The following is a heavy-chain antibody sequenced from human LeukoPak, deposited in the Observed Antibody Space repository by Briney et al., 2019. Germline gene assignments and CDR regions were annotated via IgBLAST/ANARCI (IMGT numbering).Heavy chain of an antibody. Sequence: SETLSLTCTVSGGSISSYYWSWIRQPPGKGLEWIGYIYYSGSTNYNPSLKSRVTISVDTSKNQFSLKLSSVTAADTAVYYCARHGYCTNGVCNWFDPWGQGTLVTVSS. CDR3: ARHGYCTNGVCNWFDP. V-gene: IGHV4-59*08. CDR2: IYYSGST. D-gene: IGHD2-8*01. CDR1: GGSISSYY. J-gene: IGHJ5*02.